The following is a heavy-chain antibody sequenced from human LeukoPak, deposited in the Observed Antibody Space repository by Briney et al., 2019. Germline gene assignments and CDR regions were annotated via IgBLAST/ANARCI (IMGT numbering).Heavy chain of an antibody. CDR3: ARRVSLEAFDI. V-gene: IGHV1-69*04. CDR1: GGTFSSYA. Sequence: GASVKVSCKASGGTFSSYAISWVRQAPGQGLEWMGRIIPILGIANYAQKFQGRVTITADKSTSTAYMELSSLGSEDTAVYYCARRVSLEAFDIWGQGTMVTVSS. CDR2: IIPILGIA. J-gene: IGHJ3*02.